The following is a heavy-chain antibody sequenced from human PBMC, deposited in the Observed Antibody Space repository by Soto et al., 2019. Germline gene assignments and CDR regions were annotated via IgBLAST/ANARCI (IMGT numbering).Heavy chain of an antibody. J-gene: IGHJ6*02. CDR3: ARAMYSSSWYSPYGMDV. V-gene: IGHV5-51*06. D-gene: IGHD6-13*01. CDR2: IYPGDSDT. CDR1: GYSFTSYW. Sequence: ESLKISCKGSGYSFTSYWIGWVRQMPGKGLEWMGIIYPGDSDTRYSPSFQGQVTISADKYISTAYLQWSSLKASDTAMYYCARAMYSSSWYSPYGMDVWGQGTTVTVSS.